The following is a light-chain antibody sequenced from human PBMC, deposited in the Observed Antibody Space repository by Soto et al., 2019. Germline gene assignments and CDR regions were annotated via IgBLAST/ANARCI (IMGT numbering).Light chain of an antibody. J-gene: IGKJ4*01. CDR3: QQYDNWPPLT. CDR2: GAS. CDR1: RTIMNN. Sequence: EIVMTQSPATLSVSPGERATLSCRASRTIMNNLAWYEQQPGQAPRLLIYGASTRAAGIPARFSGSGFGTEFTLSISSLQSEDFALYYCQQYDNWPPLTFGGGTKVEIK. V-gene: IGKV3-15*01.